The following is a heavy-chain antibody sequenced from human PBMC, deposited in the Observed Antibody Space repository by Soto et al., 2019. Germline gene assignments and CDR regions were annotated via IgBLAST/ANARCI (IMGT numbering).Heavy chain of an antibody. J-gene: IGHJ6*03. CDR2: MNPNTGNT. D-gene: IGHD3-10*01. Sequence: QEQLVQSGAEVKKPGAPVKVSCKASGYTFTNYNINWLRQATGQGLEWMGWMNPNTGNTGYAEKFQGRVTMTRNSSINTAYMELSGLRSDDTAVYYCPREAASDPSFYYPYMDVWGKGTTVTVSS. V-gene: IGHV1-8*01. CDR1: GYTFTNYN. CDR3: PREAASDPSFYYPYMDV.